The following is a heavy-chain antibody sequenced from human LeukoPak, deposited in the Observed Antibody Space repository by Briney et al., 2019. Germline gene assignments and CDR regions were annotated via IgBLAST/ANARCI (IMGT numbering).Heavy chain of an antibody. J-gene: IGHJ4*02. CDR1: GGYISCYY. Sequence: SETLSLTCTVSGGYISCYYWSWIRQPPGKGLEWIGYIYYSGSTNYNPSLKSRVTISLDTSKNQISLKLSSVTAADTAVYYCARHTTVVPPHYFDYWGQGTLVTVSS. CDR3: ARHTTVVPPHYFDY. D-gene: IGHD4-23*01. CDR2: IYYSGST. V-gene: IGHV4-59*08.